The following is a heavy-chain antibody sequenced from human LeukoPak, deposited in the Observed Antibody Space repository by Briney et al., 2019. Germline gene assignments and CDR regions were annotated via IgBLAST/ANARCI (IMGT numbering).Heavy chain of an antibody. J-gene: IGHJ5*02. V-gene: IGHV3-49*03. CDR3: TRGPGYSNTP. CDR2: IRSKTYGETT. CDR1: GFSFGDYA. D-gene: IGHD5-12*01. Sequence: PGGSLRLSCTGSGFSFGDYAMSWFRQAPGKGLERVGFIRSKTYGETTEYAASVKGRFTISRDDSKSIAYLQMDSLKTEDAAVYYCTRGPGYSNTPWGQGTLVTVSS.